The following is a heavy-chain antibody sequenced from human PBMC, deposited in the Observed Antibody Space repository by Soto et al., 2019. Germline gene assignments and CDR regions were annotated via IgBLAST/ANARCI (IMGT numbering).Heavy chain of an antibody. V-gene: IGHV1-2*04. Sequence: ASVKVSCKASGYTFTGYYMHWVRQAPGQGLEWMGWINPNSGGTHYAQKFQGWVSMTRDTSVSTAYMELSRLRSDATAVYYCASSIAARDDAFDIWGQGTMVTVSS. D-gene: IGHD6-6*01. CDR2: INPNSGGT. J-gene: IGHJ3*02. CDR3: ASSIAARDDAFDI. CDR1: GYTFTGYY.